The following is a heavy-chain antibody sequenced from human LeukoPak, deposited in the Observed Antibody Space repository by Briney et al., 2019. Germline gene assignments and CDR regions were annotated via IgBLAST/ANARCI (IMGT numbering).Heavy chain of an antibody. CDR3: AMAGIAAAGTFGAFDI. CDR2: THHTGGI. V-gene: IGHV4-38-2*01. Sequence: SETLSLTCAVSGYSISISHYWGWIRQSPGKGLEWIGTTHHTGGIYYNPSLKSRVTISLDTSKNQFSLKLSSVTAADTAVYYCAMAGIAAAGTFGAFDIWGQGTMVTVSS. J-gene: IGHJ3*02. D-gene: IGHD6-13*01. CDR1: GYSISISHY.